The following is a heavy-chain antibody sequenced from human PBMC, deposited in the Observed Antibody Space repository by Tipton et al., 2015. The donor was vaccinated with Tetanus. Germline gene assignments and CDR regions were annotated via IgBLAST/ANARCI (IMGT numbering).Heavy chain of an antibody. Sequence: QLVQSGGEVKKPGESLKISCKGSGYIFNNYWIGWVRQMPGKGLEWMGIIYPADSDTRYSPSFQGQVTISVDKSINTAYLQWSSLKASDTSMFYCARAHCSDGVCNFDFWGQGALVTVAS. J-gene: IGHJ4*02. V-gene: IGHV5-51*01. CDR1: GYIFNNYW. D-gene: IGHD2-8*01. CDR2: IYPADSDT. CDR3: ARAHCSDGVCNFDF.